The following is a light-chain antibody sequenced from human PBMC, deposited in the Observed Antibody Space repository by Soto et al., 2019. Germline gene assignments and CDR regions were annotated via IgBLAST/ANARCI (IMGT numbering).Light chain of an antibody. CDR2: GAS. J-gene: IGKJ3*01. V-gene: IGKV3-20*01. CDR1: QSVSGSC. CDR3: QQYGSSPFT. Sequence: EIVLTQSPGTLSLSPGERATLSCRASQSVSGSCLAWYQQKPGQAPRLLTYGASSRATGIPDRFSGSGSGTDFTPTSSRLEPEDSAVYYCQQYGSSPFTFGPGTKVDIK.